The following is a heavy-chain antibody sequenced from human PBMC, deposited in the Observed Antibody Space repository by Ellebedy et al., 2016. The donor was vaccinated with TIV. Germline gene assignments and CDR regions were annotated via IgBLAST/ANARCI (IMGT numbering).Heavy chain of an antibody. CDR2: LRYDGRNK. V-gene: IGHV3-33*01. Sequence: GGSLRLSXAASGSTFSSYGMHWVRQAPGKGLEWVAVLRYDGRNKYYADSVKGRFTISRDNSTNMLYLQMNSLRAEDTALYYCASHSTRAEFFTHWGQGTVVTVSS. CDR1: GSTFSSYG. CDR3: ASHSTRAEFFTH. J-gene: IGHJ1*01. D-gene: IGHD2-21*01.